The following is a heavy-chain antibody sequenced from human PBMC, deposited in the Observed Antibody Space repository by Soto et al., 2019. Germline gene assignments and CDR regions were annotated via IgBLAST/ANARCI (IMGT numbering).Heavy chain of an antibody. V-gene: IGHV1-8*01. J-gene: IGHJ4*02. CDR1: GYTFTSYD. CDR2: MNPNSVNT. D-gene: IGHD1-1*01. Sequence: QVQLVQSGAEVKKPGASVKVSCKASGYTFTSYDINWWRRPIGQGLEWMGWMNPNSVNTGYAQKFQGRVTMTMNTSISTAYMELSSLRSEDTAVYYCARERTGTRGGDYWGQGTLVTVSS. CDR3: ARERTGTRGGDY.